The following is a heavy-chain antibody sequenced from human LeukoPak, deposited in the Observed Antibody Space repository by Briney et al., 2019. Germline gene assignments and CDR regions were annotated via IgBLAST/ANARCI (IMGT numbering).Heavy chain of an antibody. CDR1: GFTFSSYA. J-gene: IGHJ5*02. D-gene: IGHD3-16*02. Sequence: GGSLRLSCAASGFTFSSYAMSWVRQAPGKGLEWVSAISGSGGSTYYADSVKGRFTISRDNSKNTLYLQMNSLRAEDTAVYYGAKGAITFGGVIVGNWFDPWGQGTLVTVSS. V-gene: IGHV3-23*01. CDR2: ISGSGGST. CDR3: AKGAITFGGVIVGNWFDP.